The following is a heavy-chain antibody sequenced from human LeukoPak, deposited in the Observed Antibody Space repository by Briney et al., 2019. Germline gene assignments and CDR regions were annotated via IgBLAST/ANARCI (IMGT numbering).Heavy chain of an antibody. J-gene: IGHJ6*02. V-gene: IGHV1-18*01. Sequence: ASVKVSCKASGYTFTSYDISWVRQAPGQGLEWMGWISAYNGNTNYAQKLQGRVTMTTDTSTSTAYMELRSLRSDDTAVYYCARDGYRSPYYYYYGMDVWGQGTTVTVSS. CDR3: ARDGYRSPYYYYYGMDV. D-gene: IGHD5-24*01. CDR1: GYTFTSYD. CDR2: ISAYNGNT.